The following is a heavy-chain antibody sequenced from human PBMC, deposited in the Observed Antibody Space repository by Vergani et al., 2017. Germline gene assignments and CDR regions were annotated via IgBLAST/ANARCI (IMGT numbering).Heavy chain of an antibody. CDR3: ARVITMVRGVIIAYLDY. Sequence: QVQLQESGPGLVKPSQTLSLTCTVSGGSISSGDYYWSWIRQPPGKGLEWIGYINYSGSTYYNPSLKSRVTISVDTSKNQFSLKLSSVTAADTAVYYCARVITMVRGVIIAYLDYWGQGTLVTVSS. V-gene: IGHV4-30-4*08. D-gene: IGHD3-10*01. CDR1: GGSISSGDYY. J-gene: IGHJ4*02. CDR2: INYSGST.